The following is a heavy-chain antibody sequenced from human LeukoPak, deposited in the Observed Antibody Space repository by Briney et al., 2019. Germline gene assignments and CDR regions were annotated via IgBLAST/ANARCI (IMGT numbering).Heavy chain of an antibody. CDR1: GGSISSGGYY. J-gene: IGHJ6*02. V-gene: IGHV4-31*03. CDR3: ARHDCATTNCLYFYGMDV. D-gene: IGHD2-2*01. Sequence: SETLSLTCTVSGGSISSGGYYWSWIRQNPGKGLEWIGYIYYSGSTYYNPSLKSRVTISVDTSKNQFSLKLSSVTAADTAVYYCARHDCATTNCLYFYGMDVWGQGTTVTVSS. CDR2: IYYSGST.